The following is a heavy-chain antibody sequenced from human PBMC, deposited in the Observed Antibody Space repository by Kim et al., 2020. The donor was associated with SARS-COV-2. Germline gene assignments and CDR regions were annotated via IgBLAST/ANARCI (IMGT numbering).Heavy chain of an antibody. CDR2: INTNTGNP. CDR3: AREDYGDYGDAFDI. V-gene: IGHV7-4-1*02. D-gene: IGHD4-17*01. Sequence: ASVKVSCKASGYTFTSYAMNWVRQAPGQGLEWMGWINTNTGNPTYAQGFTGRFVFSLDTSVSTAYLQISSLKAEDTAVYYCAREDYGDYGDAFDIWGQGTMVTVSS. J-gene: IGHJ3*02. CDR1: GYTFTSYA.